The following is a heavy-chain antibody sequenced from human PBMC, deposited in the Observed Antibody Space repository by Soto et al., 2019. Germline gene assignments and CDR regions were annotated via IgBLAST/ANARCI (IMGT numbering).Heavy chain of an antibody. Sequence: QITLNESGATVVRPTETLTLTCRFSGFSLTTSGVGVGWIRQSPGKAPEWLALIYWDDDKRYSASLKSRLTITKDTSKNQVVLTVSDLDPTDTATYYCPHRVLRTVFGLVTTTAIYFDFWGQGTPVAVSS. J-gene: IGHJ4*02. CDR1: GFSLTTSGVG. D-gene: IGHD3-3*01. CDR2: IYWDDDK. CDR3: PHRVLRTVFGLVTTTAIYFDF. V-gene: IGHV2-5*02.